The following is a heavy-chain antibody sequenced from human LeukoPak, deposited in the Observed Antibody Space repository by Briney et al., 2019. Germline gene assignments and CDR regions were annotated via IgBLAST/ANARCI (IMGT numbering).Heavy chain of an antibody. CDR2: IYYSGST. V-gene: IGHV4-59*01. J-gene: IGHJ4*02. Sequence: SETPSLTCTVSGGSISSYYWSWIRQPPGKGLEWIGYIYYSGSTNYNPSLKSRVTISVDTSKNQFSLKLSSVTAADTAVYYCARAFQDQGNFDYWGQGTLVTVSS. D-gene: IGHD2-21*01. CDR3: ARAFQDQGNFDY. CDR1: GGSISSYY.